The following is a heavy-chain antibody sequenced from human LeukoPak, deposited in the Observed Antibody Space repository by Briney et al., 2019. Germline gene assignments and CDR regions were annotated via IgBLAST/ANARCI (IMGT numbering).Heavy chain of an antibody. CDR3: ARHYDPPSYYSNYFGS. D-gene: IGHD3-22*01. Sequence: PSETLSLTCTVSGGSISGYYWSWLRQPPGKGLEWIGYVYSTGSTYYNPSLKSRVTISLDTSNKQFSLHLISVTAADTAMYYCARHYDPPSYYSNYFGSWGQGTLITVSS. J-gene: IGHJ4*02. V-gene: IGHV4-59*08. CDR1: GGSISGYY. CDR2: VYSTGST.